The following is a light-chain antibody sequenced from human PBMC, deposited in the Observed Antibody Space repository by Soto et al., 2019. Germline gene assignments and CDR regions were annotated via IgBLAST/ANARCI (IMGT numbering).Light chain of an antibody. J-gene: IGKJ4*01. V-gene: IGKV1-5*03. CDR3: QQYNSYSLT. Sequence: DIQMTQSPSILSASVGDRVTITCRASQSISIWLAWYQQKPGKAPKLLIYKASSLESGVPSRFSGSRSGTEFTLTISSLQPDDFATYYCQQYNSYSLTFGGGTKVEIK. CDR1: QSISIW. CDR2: KAS.